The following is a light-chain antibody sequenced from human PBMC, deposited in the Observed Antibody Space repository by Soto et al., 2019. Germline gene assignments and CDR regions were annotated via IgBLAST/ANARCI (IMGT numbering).Light chain of an antibody. CDR1: SSDVGGYNY. J-gene: IGLJ2*01. CDR3: SSYTSSSTPVV. CDR2: DVS. V-gene: IGLV2-14*01. Sequence: QSALTQPDSVSGSPGQAITISSTGTSSDVGGYNYVSWYQQHPGKAPKLMIYDVSNRPSGVSNRFSGSKSGNTASLTISGLQAEDKADYYCSSYTSSSTPVVFGGGTKLTVL.